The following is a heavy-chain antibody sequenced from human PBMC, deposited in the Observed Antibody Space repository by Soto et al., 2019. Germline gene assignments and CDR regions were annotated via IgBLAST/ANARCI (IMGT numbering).Heavy chain of an antibody. CDR3: ARVVWFGELIPFGY. V-gene: IGHV3-74*01. J-gene: IGHJ4*02. D-gene: IGHD3-10*01. CDR1: GFTFSSYW. CDR2: INSDGSST. Sequence: EVPLVESGGGLVQPGGSLRLSCAASGFTFSSYWMHWVRQAPGKGLVWVSRINSDGSSTSYADSVKGRFTISRDNAKNTLYLQMNSMRAEDTAVYDCARVVWFGELIPFGYWGQGTLVTVSS.